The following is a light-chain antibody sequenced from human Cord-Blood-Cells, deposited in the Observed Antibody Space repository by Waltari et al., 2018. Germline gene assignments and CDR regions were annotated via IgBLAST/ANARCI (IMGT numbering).Light chain of an antibody. CDR1: SPNIGAVYD. CDR2: GNS. CDR3: QSYDSSLSGWV. J-gene: IGLJ3*02. Sequence: QSVLTQPPSVSGAPGQRVTISCTGCSPNIGAVYDVHWYQQLPGTAPKLLIYGNSNRPSGVPDRFSGSKSGTSASLAITGLQAEDEADYYCQSYDSSLSGWVFGGGTKLTVL. V-gene: IGLV1-40*01.